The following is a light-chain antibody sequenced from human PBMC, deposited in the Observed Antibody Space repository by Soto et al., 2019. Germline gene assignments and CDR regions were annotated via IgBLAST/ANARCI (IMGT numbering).Light chain of an antibody. Sequence: EIGLPQSPGTLSLSPGERATLSCRASQNVGGRFLAWYQQKPGQAPRLLINVASTRATGITDRVSGSGSCPDFTLTISTLEPEDFAVYYCQQYGNSPISFGQGTGLE. V-gene: IGKV3-20*01. J-gene: IGKJ5*01. CDR1: QNVGGRF. CDR2: VAS. CDR3: QQYGNSPIS.